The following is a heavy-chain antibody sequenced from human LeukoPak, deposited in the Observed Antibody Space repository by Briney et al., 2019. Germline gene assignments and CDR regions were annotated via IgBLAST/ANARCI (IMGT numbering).Heavy chain of an antibody. V-gene: IGHV1-46*01. J-gene: IGHJ6*02. Sequence: ASVKVSCKASGYTFTSYYMHWVRQAPGQGLEWMGIINPSGGSTSYAQKFQGRVTMTRDTSTSTVYMELSSLRSEDTAVYYCAREWGGSYYTYYHYGMDVWGQGTTVTVSS. CDR3: AREWGGSYYTYYHYGMDV. D-gene: IGHD1-26*01. CDR2: INPSGGST. CDR1: GYTFTSYY.